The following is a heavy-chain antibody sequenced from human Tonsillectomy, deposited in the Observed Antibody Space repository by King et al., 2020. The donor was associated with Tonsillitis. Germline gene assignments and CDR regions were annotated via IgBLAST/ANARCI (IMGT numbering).Heavy chain of an antibody. J-gene: IGHJ6*02. V-gene: IGHV4-59*01. D-gene: IGHD1/OR15-1a*01. Sequence: QLQESGPGLVKTSETLSLTCTVSGGSITTYYWNWIRQPPGKGLEWIGYIYYSDITNYNPSLKSRVTMSLDTSKNQFSLKLSSVTDADTAVYYCARRRERTVPTGDTTFYSYSGLDVWGQGTTVTVSS. CDR3: ARRRERTVPTGDTTFYSYSGLDV. CDR2: IYYSDIT. CDR1: GGSITTYY.